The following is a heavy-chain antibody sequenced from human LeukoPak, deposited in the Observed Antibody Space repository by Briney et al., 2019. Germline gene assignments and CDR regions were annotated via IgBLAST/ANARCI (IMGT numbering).Heavy chain of an antibody. CDR2: ISAYNGDT. Sequence: GASVKVSCKASGYTFTSYGISWVRQAPGQGLEWMGWISAYNGDTNYAQKLQGRVTMTTDTSTSTAYMELRSLRSDDTAVYYCARAPPWVPAAMKGGEYFDLWGRGTLVTVSS. CDR3: ARAPPWVPAAMKGGEYFDL. V-gene: IGHV1-18*01. CDR1: GYTFTSYG. D-gene: IGHD2-2*01. J-gene: IGHJ2*01.